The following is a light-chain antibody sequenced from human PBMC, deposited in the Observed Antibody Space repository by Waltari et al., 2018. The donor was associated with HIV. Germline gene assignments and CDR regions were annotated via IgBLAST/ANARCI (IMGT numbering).Light chain of an antibody. J-gene: IGLJ1*01. CDR2: SNN. CDR3: ATWDDSLNGYV. V-gene: IGLV1-44*01. CDR1: SSNTGSNT. Sequence: QSVLTQPPSASGTPGQRVNISCSGSSSNTGSNTVHWYQQLPGAAPKLLIYSNNQRPSGVPDRFSGSKSGTSASLAISGLLSEDEADYSCATWDDSLNGYVFGTGTKVTVL.